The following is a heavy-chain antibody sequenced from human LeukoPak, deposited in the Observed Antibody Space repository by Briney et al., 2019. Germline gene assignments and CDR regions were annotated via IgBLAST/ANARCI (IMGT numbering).Heavy chain of an antibody. CDR2: ISSSGGSR. V-gene: IGHV3-11*04. CDR1: GFTFSDYH. D-gene: IGHD4-17*01. CDR3: ARERTTVTRGSFAL. Sequence: GGSLRLSCAASGFTFSDYHMSWIRQAPGKGLEWVSYISSSGGSRYYADSVKGRFTISRDNAKSSLYLQMNSLRAEDTAVYYCARERTTVTRGSFALWGRGTRVTASS. J-gene: IGHJ2*01.